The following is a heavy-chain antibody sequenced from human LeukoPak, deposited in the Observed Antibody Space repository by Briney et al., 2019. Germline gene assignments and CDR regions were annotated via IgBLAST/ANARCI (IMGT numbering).Heavy chain of an antibody. CDR3: AKVTQRSYYDFWSGYYTMGY. J-gene: IGHJ4*02. D-gene: IGHD3-3*01. CDR2: ISGGGDIT. Sequence: GGSLRLSCAASGFNFANHAMSWVRQTPGKGLEWVSAISGGGDITYYADSVKGRFTISRDNSKNTLYLQMNSLRAEDTAVYYCAKVTQRSYYDFWSGYYTMGYWGQGTLVTVSS. CDR1: GFNFANHA. V-gene: IGHV3-23*01.